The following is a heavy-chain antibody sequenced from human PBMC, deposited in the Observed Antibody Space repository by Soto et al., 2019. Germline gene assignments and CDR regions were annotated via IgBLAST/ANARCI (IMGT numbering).Heavy chain of an antibody. Sequence: PGGSLRLSCAASGFTFSSYGMHWVRQAPGKGLEWVAVISYDGSNKYYADSVKGRFTISRDNSKNTLYLQMNSLRAEDTAVYYCAKGRGNWNAWDAFDIWGQGTMVTVSS. CDR3: AKGRGNWNAWDAFDI. D-gene: IGHD1-1*01. V-gene: IGHV3-30*18. CDR2: ISYDGSNK. J-gene: IGHJ3*02. CDR1: GFTFSSYG.